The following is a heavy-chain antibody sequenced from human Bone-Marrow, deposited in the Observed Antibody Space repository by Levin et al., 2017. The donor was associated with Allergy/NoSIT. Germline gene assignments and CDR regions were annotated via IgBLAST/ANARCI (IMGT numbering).Heavy chain of an antibody. CDR1: GGSISSSNW. D-gene: IGHD1-26*01. CDR2: ISQSGST. J-gene: IGHJ6*02. V-gene: IGHV4-4*02. Sequence: TTSETLSLTCAVSGGSISSSNWWSWVRQPPGKELQWIGEISQSGSTNYNPSLKSRVSISIDKSNNQFSLKLSSVTAADTAVYYCARDGSFNYYGMDVWGQGITVTVSS. CDR3: ARDGSFNYYGMDV.